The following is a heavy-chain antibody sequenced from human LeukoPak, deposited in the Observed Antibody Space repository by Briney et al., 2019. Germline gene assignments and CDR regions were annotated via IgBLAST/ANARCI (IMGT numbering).Heavy chain of an antibody. CDR2: ISGSGGST. CDR1: GFTFSSYA. V-gene: IGHV3-23*01. Sequence: PGGSLRLSCAASGFTFSSYAMSWVRQAPGKGLEWVSAISGSGGSTYYADSVKGRFTISRDNSKNTLYLQMNSLRAEDTAVYYCAREAGYYYGSGSYRLDYWGQGTLVTVSS. J-gene: IGHJ4*02. CDR3: AREAGYYYGSGSYRLDY. D-gene: IGHD3-10*01.